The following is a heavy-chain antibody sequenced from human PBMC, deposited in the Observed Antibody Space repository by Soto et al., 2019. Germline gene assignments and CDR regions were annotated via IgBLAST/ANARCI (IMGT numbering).Heavy chain of an antibody. CDR2: IYYTGST. CDR3: VSRRVGFPFDY. V-gene: IGHV4-59*01. J-gene: IGHJ4*02. D-gene: IGHD6-25*01. CDR1: GVSISSYY. Sequence: QVQLQESGPGLVKPSETLSLTCTVSGVSISSYYWNWIRQTPGKGLEWIGYIYYTGSTYYNPSLRSXXTXSXXTSQSQFSLNLASVTPADTAVYYCVSRRVGFPFDYWGQGTLVTVSS.